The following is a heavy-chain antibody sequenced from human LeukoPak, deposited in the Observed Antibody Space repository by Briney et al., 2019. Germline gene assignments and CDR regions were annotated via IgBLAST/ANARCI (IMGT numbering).Heavy chain of an antibody. CDR2: ISYDGSDK. Sequence: AGGSLRLSCAASAFTFSSYGMHWVRQAPGKGLEWVALISYDGSDKYYADSVKGRFTISRDNSKNTLYLQMNSLRADDTAVYYCAKDISGGDCPDYWGQGTLVTVSS. CDR1: AFTFSSYG. V-gene: IGHV3-30*18. CDR3: AKDISGGDCPDY. J-gene: IGHJ4*02. D-gene: IGHD2-21*02.